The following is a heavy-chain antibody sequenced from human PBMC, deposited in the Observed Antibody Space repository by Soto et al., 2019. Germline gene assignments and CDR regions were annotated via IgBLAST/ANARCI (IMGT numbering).Heavy chain of an antibody. Sequence: QVQLQESGPGLVRPSQTLSLTCTVSGASVNSDVYYWTWIRQHPEKGLEWIGYIYDSGSTYYNPYLESRVSISLDTPNNQFSLNLKSVTAADTAIYYCARAPHYEILAAIDYWGQGTLVTVSS. V-gene: IGHV4-31*03. CDR2: IYDSGST. J-gene: IGHJ4*02. D-gene: IGHD3-9*01. CDR3: ARAPHYEILAAIDY. CDR1: GASVNSDVYY.